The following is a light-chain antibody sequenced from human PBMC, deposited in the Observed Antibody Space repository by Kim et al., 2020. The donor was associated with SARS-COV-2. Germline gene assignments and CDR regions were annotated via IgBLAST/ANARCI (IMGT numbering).Light chain of an antibody. CDR2: QDS. CDR3: QAWDSSRV. Sequence: SYELTQPPSVSVSPGQTASITCSGDKLGDKYACWYQQKPGQSPVLVIYQDSKRPSGIPERFSGSNSGNTAPLTISATQAMVEADFYCQAWDSSRVLGGGT. V-gene: IGLV3-1*01. J-gene: IGLJ2*01. CDR1: KLGDKY.